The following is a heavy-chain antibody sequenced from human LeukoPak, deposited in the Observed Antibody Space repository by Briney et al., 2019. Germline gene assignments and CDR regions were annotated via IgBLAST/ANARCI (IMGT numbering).Heavy chain of an antibody. CDR3: ASPPYCGGDCFSGRFDY. Sequence: ASVKVSCKASGYTFISYGISWVRQAPGQGLEWMGGIPILGTAKYAQKFQGRVTITADGSTSTAYMELSSLRSEDTAVYYCASPPYCGGDCFSGRFDYWGQGTLVTVSS. J-gene: IGHJ4*02. CDR1: GYTFISYG. V-gene: IGHV1-69*13. D-gene: IGHD2-21*02. CDR2: IPILGTA.